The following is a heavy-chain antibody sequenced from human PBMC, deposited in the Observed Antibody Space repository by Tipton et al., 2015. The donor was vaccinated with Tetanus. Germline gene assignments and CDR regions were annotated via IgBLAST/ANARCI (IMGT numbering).Heavy chain of an antibody. CDR2: IHYTGST. CDR3: ARDVPYGDYFDY. CDR1: GDSINNYY. Sequence: LRLSCTVSGDSINNYYWSWIRQPPGKGLEWIGYIHYTGSTDYNPSLRSRVTISIGTSENQFSLHLSSVTAADTAVYYCARDVPYGDYFDYWGQGSLVTVPS. D-gene: IGHD4-17*01. V-gene: IGHV4-59*01. J-gene: IGHJ4*02.